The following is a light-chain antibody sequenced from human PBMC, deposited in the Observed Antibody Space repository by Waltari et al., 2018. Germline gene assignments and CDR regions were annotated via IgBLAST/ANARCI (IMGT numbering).Light chain of an antibody. Sequence: EIVLTQSPATLSLSPGQRATLSCRASQSVSINLGWYQQKLGQPPRLLIYDASNRATGIPARFSASGSGTDFTLTISRLEPEDFAIYYCQQYDTSPATFGQGTRLEIK. CDR1: QSVSIN. CDR2: DAS. CDR3: QQYDTSPAT. V-gene: IGKV3-11*01. J-gene: IGKJ2*01.